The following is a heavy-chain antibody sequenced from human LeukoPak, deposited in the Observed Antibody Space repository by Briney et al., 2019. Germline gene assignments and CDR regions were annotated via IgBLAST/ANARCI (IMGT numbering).Heavy chain of an antibody. CDR2: IYHSGST. D-gene: IGHD3-10*01. CDR1: GYSISSGYY. J-gene: IGHJ4*02. CDR3: ARDVLRGIDY. Sequence: PSETLSLTCAVSGYSISSGYYWGWIRQPPGKGLEWIGSIYHSGSTYYNPSLKSRVTISVDTSKNQFSLKLSSVTAADTAVYYCARDVLRGIDYWGQGTLVTVSP. V-gene: IGHV4-38-2*02.